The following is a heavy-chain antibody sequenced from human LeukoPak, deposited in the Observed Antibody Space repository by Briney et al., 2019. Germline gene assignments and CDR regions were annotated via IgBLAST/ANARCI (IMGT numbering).Heavy chain of an antibody. CDR3: ARDSAGSGYIDYYYGMDV. Sequence: GAPVKVSCKASGYTFTSYGISWVRQAPGQGLEWMGWISAYNGNTNYAQKLQGRVTMTTDTSTSTAYMELRSLRSDDMAVYYCARDSAGSGYIDYYYGMDVWGQGTTVTVSS. D-gene: IGHD3-3*01. J-gene: IGHJ6*02. CDR1: GYTFTSYG. CDR2: ISAYNGNT. V-gene: IGHV1-18*03.